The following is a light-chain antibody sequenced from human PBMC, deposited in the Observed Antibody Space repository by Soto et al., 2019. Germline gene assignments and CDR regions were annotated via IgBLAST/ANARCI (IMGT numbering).Light chain of an antibody. CDR3: ASWDDSLSGYV. J-gene: IGLJ1*01. Sequence: QSALTQPPSASGSPGQSVTISCTGTSSDVGGYNYVSWYQQHPGKAPKLMIYEVTKRPSGVPDRFSGSKSGNTASLTVSGLLAEDEADYYCASWDDSLSGYVFGTGTKLTVL. V-gene: IGLV2-8*01. CDR1: SSDVGGYNY. CDR2: EVT.